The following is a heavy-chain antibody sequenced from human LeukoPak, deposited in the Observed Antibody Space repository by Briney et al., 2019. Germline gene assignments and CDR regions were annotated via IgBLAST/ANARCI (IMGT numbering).Heavy chain of an antibody. V-gene: IGHV1-2*06. J-gene: IGHJ4*02. CDR1: GYTFTGYY. CDR3: ARAGSDRYGDYDPWFDY. CDR2: INPNSGGT. Sequence: ASVKVSCKASGYTFTGYYMHWVRQAPGQGLEWMGRINPNSGGTNYAQKFQGRVTMTRDTSISTAYMELSRLRSDDTAVYYCARAGSDRYGDYDPWFDYWGQGTPVTVSS. D-gene: IGHD4-17*01.